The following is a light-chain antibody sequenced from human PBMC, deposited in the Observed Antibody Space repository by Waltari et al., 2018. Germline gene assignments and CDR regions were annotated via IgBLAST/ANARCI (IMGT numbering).Light chain of an antibody. CDR2: VRRDGSH. CDR3: QTWGTDVPYV. J-gene: IGLJ1*01. Sequence: QLVLTQSPSVSASLGASVRLTCTLSRGHSDVVWPQQRPEQGPQYLMTVRRDGSHAKADGIPDRFSGSTSGAARYLTISGLQSEDEADYYCQTWGTDVPYVFGSGAKVTVL. V-gene: IGLV4-69*01. CDR1: RGHSD.